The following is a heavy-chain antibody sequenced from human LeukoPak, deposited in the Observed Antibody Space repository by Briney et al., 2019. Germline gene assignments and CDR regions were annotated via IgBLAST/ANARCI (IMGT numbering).Heavy chain of an antibody. Sequence: GGSLRLSCAASGFTFSDYYMSWIRQAPGKGLEWVSYISSSSSYTNYADSVKGRFTISRDNAKNSLCLQMNSLRAEDTAVYYCATDRGWRTSGYYLYYFEYWGQGTLVTYSS. CDR1: GFTFSDYY. D-gene: IGHD3-3*01. CDR3: ATDRGWRTSGYYLYYFEY. V-gene: IGHV3-11*06. J-gene: IGHJ4*02. CDR2: ISSSSSYT.